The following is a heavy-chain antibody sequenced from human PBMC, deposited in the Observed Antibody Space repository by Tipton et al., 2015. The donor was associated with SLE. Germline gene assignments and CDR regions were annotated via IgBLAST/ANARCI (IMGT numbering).Heavy chain of an antibody. V-gene: IGHV4-39*07. CDR3: ARDLASYYGVDV. CDR2: IYYSGST. J-gene: IGHJ6*02. CDR1: GDSISSNNYY. Sequence: TLSLTCTVSGDSISSNNYYWDWIRQPPGKGLEWIGNIYYSGSTHYNPSLKSRVTISVDTSKNQFSLKLNSVTAADTAVYYCARDLASYYGVDVWGQGTTVTVSS. D-gene: IGHD3-3*02.